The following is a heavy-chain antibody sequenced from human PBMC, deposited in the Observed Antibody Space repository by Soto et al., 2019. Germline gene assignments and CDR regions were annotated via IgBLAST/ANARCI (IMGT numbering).Heavy chain of an antibody. CDR2: LVVGSGNT. Sequence: GASVKVSCKNYGFMFTSSAVQWVRQARGQRLEWIGWLVVGSGNTHYAQHFQERVTLTRDMSTGKAYMELSSLRSEDTAVYYCAAVPVLRFLKWLPAYFDYWGQGTLVTVS. CDR3: AAVPVLRFLKWLPAYFDY. D-gene: IGHD3-3*01. V-gene: IGHV1-58*01. CDR1: GFMFTSSA. J-gene: IGHJ4*02.